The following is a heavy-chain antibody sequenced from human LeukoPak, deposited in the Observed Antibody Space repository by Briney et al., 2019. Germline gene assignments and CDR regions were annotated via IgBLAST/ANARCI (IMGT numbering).Heavy chain of an antibody. Sequence: GGSLRLSCEVSGFTFSTYDMNWVRQAPGKGLERVSYISETSSPIYYADSVRGRFTISRDNAKNSLYLQMNSLRAEDTAVYYCARDPGYGYSGAFDIWGQGTMVTVSS. D-gene: IGHD5-18*01. CDR1: GFTFSTYD. J-gene: IGHJ3*02. CDR2: ISETSSPI. V-gene: IGHV3-48*01. CDR3: ARDPGYGYSGAFDI.